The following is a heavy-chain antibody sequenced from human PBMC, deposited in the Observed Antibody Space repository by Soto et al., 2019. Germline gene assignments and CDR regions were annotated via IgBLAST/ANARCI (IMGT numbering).Heavy chain of an antibody. J-gene: IGHJ6*02. V-gene: IGHV3-21*01. Sequence: XGSLRRSCAPSVFTFTTYSMNCVREAPGKCLEWVSSITSSSTYIYYADSVKGRFTISRDNDKNSLYLQMNSLRAEDTAVYYCARVRYVVSMVRGFILDPSYFYYTMKGLGRGTTDIVSS. CDR3: ARVRYVVSMVRGFILDPSYFYYTMKG. CDR1: VFTFTTYS. D-gene: IGHD3-10*01. CDR2: ITSSSTYI.